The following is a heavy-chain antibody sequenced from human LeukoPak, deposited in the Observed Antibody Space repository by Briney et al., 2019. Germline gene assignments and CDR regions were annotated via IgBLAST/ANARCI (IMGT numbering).Heavy chain of an antibody. CDR3: ARHDSSGQFDY. CDR2: IYYSGST. Sequence: PSETLSLTCTVSGGSISSGGHFWSWIRQHPGKGLEWIGYIYYSGSTYYNPSLKSRVTISVDTSKNQFSLKLSPVTAADTAVYYCARHDSSGQFDYWGQGTLVTVSS. J-gene: IGHJ4*02. V-gene: IGHV4-31*03. CDR1: GGSISSGGHF. D-gene: IGHD3-22*01.